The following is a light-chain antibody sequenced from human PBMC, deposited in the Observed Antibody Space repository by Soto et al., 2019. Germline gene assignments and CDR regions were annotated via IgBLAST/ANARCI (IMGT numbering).Light chain of an antibody. J-gene: IGKJ1*01. Sequence: EIVMTQSPATLSVSPGERATLSCTASQSVTTNLAWYQQKPGQAPRLLIYGASTRATGVPARFSGSGSGTKFTLTISSLQSEDFAVYYCQQYNNWPRTFGQGTKVEIK. V-gene: IGKV3-15*01. CDR1: QSVTTN. CDR3: QQYNNWPRT. CDR2: GAS.